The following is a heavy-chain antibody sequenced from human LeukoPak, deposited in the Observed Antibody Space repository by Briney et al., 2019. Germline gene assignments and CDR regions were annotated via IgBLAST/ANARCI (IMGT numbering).Heavy chain of an antibody. CDR2: IVVGSGNT. J-gene: IGHJ3*02. Sequence: ASVKVSCKASGFTFSSSAVQWVRQARGQRLEGIGWIVVGSGNTNYAQRFQDRVTINRDMSTSTAYMEVSSLRAEDTAVYYCAADGYTFAPGAFDIWGQGTVVTVSS. CDR1: GFTFSSSA. CDR3: AADGYTFAPGAFDI. D-gene: IGHD5-24*01. V-gene: IGHV1-58*01.